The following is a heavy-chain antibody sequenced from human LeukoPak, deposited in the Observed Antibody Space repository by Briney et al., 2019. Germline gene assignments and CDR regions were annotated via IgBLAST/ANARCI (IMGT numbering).Heavy chain of an antibody. J-gene: IGHJ3*02. CDR3: ARDSELLWFGELLNAFDI. CDR2: INPNSGGT. Sequence: ASVKVSCKASGYTFTDYYMHWVRQAPGQGLEWMGWINPNSGGTNYAQEFQGRVTMTRDTSISTAYMELSRLRSDDTAVYYCARDSELLWFGELLNAFDIWGQGTMVTVSS. CDR1: GYTFTDYY. D-gene: IGHD3-10*01. V-gene: IGHV1-2*02.